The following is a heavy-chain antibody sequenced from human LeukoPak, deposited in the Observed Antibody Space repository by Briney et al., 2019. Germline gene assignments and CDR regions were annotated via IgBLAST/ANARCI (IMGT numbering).Heavy chain of an antibody. CDR3: ARGPRHHFNY. Sequence: SETLSLTCAVYGGSFSGYYWSWIRQPPGKVLEWIGEINHSGSTNYNPPLKSRVTISVYTSKNQFSLKLSSVTAADTAVYYCARGPRHHFNYWGQGTLVTVSS. CDR2: INHSGST. CDR1: GGSFSGYY. D-gene: IGHD1-14*01. V-gene: IGHV4-34*01. J-gene: IGHJ4*02.